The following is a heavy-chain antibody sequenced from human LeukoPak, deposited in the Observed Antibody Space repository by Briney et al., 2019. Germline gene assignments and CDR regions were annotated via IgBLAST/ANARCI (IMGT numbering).Heavy chain of an antibody. CDR1: GYSFTSYW. CDR3: ARLPDYGSGSYYNGFDY. CDR2: IYPGDSDT. J-gene: IGHJ4*02. V-gene: IGHV5-51*01. Sequence: GESLKISCKGSGYSFTSYWIGWVRQMPGKGLEWMGIIYPGDSDTRYSPSFQGQVTISADKSISTAYLQWSSLKASDTAMSYCARLPDYGSGSYYNGFDYWGQGTLVTVSS. D-gene: IGHD3-10*01.